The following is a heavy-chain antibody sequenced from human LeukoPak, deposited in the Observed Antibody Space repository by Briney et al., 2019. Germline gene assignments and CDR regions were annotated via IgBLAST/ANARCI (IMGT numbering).Heavy chain of an antibody. V-gene: IGHV1-46*01. CDR2: INPSGGST. CDR3: ARGFRITMVRRVPFDY. CDR1: GYTFTSYY. D-gene: IGHD3-10*01. J-gene: IGHJ4*02. Sequence: ASVKVSCKASGYTFTSYYMHWVRQAPGQGLEWMGIINPSGGSTSYAQKFQGRVTMTRDTSTSTVYMELSSLRSEDTAVYYCARGFRITMVRRVPFDYWGQGTLVTVSS.